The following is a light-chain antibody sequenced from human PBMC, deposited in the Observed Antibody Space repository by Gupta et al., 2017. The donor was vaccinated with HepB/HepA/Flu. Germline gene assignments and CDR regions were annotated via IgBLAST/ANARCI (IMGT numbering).Light chain of an antibody. J-gene: IGLJ3*02. Sequence: QSLLTQPHSASVTPGQRVTISCSGSTSNIGRNTVNWYQQRPGTAPKLLIYSNNQRPSGGPDRFSGSKSGTSASLAISGLQSEDEADYYCAAWDDSLNGHWEFGGGTKLAVL. CDR1: TSNIGRNT. V-gene: IGLV1-44*01. CDR3: AAWDDSLNGHWE. CDR2: SNN.